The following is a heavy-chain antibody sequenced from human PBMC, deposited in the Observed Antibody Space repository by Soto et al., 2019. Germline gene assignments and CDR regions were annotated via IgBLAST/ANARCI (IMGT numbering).Heavy chain of an antibody. CDR2: ISYDGSNK. Sequence: QVQLVESGGGVVQPGRSLRLSCAASGFTFSSYGMHWVRQAPGKGLEWVAVISYDGSNKYYADSVKGRFTISRDNSRNTLYLQMNGLRAEDMAVYYCATWFGAFDYWGQGTLVTVSS. CDR3: ATWFGAFDY. D-gene: IGHD3-10*01. J-gene: IGHJ4*02. V-gene: IGHV3-30*03. CDR1: GFTFSSYG.